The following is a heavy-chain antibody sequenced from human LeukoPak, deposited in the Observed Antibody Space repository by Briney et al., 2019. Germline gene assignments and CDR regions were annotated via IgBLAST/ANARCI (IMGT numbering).Heavy chain of an antibody. CDR1: GYSISSGYY. CDR3: ARALYCGGDCLSPNWFDP. V-gene: IGHV4-38-2*02. Sequence: PSETLSLTCTVSGYSISSGYYWGWIRQPPGKGLEWIGSIYHSGSTNYNPSLKSRVTISVDTSKNQFSLKLSSVTAADTAVYYCARALYCGGDCLSPNWFDPWGQGTLVTVSS. CDR2: IYHSGST. J-gene: IGHJ5*02. D-gene: IGHD2-21*02.